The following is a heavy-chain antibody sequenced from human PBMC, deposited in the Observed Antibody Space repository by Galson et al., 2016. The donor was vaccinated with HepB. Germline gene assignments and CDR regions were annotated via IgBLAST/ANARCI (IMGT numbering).Heavy chain of an antibody. V-gene: IGHV1-8*01. D-gene: IGHD2-8*01. J-gene: IGHJ3*02. CDR1: GYTFTSYD. Sequence: SCKASGYTFTSYDINWVRQAPGQGLEWMGWMNPNSGNTNFAQNFQGRLTMTRDTSISTAYMELSILRSEDTAVYFCARGGGWGYCTNGVCSPHALDIWGQGTRVTVSS. CDR3: ARGGGWGYCTNGVCSPHALDI. CDR2: MNPNSGNT.